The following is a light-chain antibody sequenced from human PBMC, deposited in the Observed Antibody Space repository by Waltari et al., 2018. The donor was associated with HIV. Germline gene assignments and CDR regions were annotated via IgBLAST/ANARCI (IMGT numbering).Light chain of an antibody. J-gene: IGLJ2*01. CDR1: HTDIGLYNL. CDR2: RVT. V-gene: IGLV2-14*01. Sequence: QSALTQPASVSGSPGQSITISCTGGHTDIGLYNLVSWYRQPPGKAPHLVIYRVTSRPSGVSDRFSGSKSGNTASLTISSLQAEDEGDYYCSSYTSADSLLFGGGTKLTVL. CDR3: SSYTSADSLL.